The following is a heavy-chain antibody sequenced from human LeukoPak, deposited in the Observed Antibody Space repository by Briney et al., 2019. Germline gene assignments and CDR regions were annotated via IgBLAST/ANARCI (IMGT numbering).Heavy chain of an antibody. V-gene: IGHV1-69*13. D-gene: IGHD2-2*01. CDR2: IIPIFGTA. CDR1: GYTFTNYG. J-gene: IGHJ4*02. Sequence: SVKVSCKASGYTFTNYGISWVRQAPGQGLEWMGGIIPIFGTANYAQKFQGRVTITADESTSTAYMELSSLRSEDTAVYYCASPVVPAAIEYWGQGTLVTVSS. CDR3: ASPVVPAAIEY.